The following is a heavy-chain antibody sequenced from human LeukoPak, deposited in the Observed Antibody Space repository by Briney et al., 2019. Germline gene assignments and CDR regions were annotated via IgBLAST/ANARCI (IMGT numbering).Heavy chain of an antibody. CDR3: ARAWDYYDSSGDHMHFDY. D-gene: IGHD3-22*01. Sequence: PSETLSLTCTVSGGSISSYYWSWIRQPPGKGLEWIGYIYYSGSTNYNPSLKSRVTISVDTSTNQFSLKLSSVTAADTAVYYCARAWDYYDSSGDHMHFDYWGQGTLVTVSS. CDR2: IYYSGST. CDR1: GGSISSYY. V-gene: IGHV4-59*01. J-gene: IGHJ4*02.